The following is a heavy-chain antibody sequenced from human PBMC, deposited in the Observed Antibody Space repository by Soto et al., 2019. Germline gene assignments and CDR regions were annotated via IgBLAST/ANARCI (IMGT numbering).Heavy chain of an antibody. CDR3: ARGDDVDIDF. J-gene: IGHJ4*02. Sequence: QVQLQESGPGLVKPSETLSLTCTVSGDSISSYYWNWIRQPPGKGLEWIAYVHYSGRTNYNPSLKSRITMSLDTSKNQFSLELSAVTAADTSVYYCARGDDVDIDFWGQVALVTV. V-gene: IGHV4-59*01. D-gene: IGHD1-1*01. CDR1: GDSISSYY. CDR2: VHYSGRT.